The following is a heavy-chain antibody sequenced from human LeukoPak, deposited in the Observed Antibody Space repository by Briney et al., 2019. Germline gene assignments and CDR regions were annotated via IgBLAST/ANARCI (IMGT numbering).Heavy chain of an antibody. CDR3: ARDLASSGYYSYFDY. Sequence: ASVKVSCKASGYTVTGYYMHWVRQAPGQGLEWMGWINPNSGSTNYAQKFQGRVTMTRDTSISTAYMELSRLRSDDTAVYYCARDLASSGYYSYFDYWGQGTLVTVSS. D-gene: IGHD3-22*01. J-gene: IGHJ4*02. CDR2: INPNSGST. CDR1: GYTVTGYY. V-gene: IGHV1-2*02.